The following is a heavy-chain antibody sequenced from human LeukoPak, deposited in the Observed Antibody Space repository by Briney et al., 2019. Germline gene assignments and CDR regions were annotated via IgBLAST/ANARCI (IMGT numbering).Heavy chain of an antibody. CDR1: GFSLSTSGMC. CDR2: IDWDDDK. D-gene: IGHD5-18*01. J-gene: IGHJ4*02. Sequence: SGPALVKPTQTLTLTCTFSGFSLSTSGMCVSWIRQPPGKALEWLARIDWDDDKYYSTSLKTRLTISKDTSKNQVVLTMTNMDPVDTATYYCARLYSYGSSLDYWGQGTLVTVSS. CDR3: ARLYSYGSSLDY. V-gene: IGHV2-70*11.